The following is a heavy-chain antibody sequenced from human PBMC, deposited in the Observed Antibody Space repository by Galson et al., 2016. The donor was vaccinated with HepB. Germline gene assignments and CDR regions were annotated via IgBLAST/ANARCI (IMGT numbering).Heavy chain of an antibody. J-gene: IGHJ4*02. Sequence: SLRLSCAASGFTFNTYAMSWVRQAPGKGLEWVSTINGNSGSMYYADSVKGRFSISRDNSKSSLYLQMSGLRPNDTAFYYCATTRLLDNWGQGILVTVTS. V-gene: IGHV3-23*01. CDR2: INGNSGSM. CDR3: ATTRLLDN. CDR1: GFTFNTYA.